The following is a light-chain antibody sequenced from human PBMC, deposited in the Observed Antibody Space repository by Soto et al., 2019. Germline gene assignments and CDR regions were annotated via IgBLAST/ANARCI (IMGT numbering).Light chain of an antibody. V-gene: IGLV2-18*02. CDR3: SSYTSSSTYV. CDR1: SSDVGNSNG. J-gene: IGLJ1*01. CDR2: DVN. Sequence: QSALTQPPSVSGSPGQSVAISCTGTSSDVGNSNGVSWYHQPPGTAPKLMIYDVNNRPSGVPDRFSGSKSGNTASLTISGLQAEYYGDYYCSSYTSSSTYVFGTGTNLTVL.